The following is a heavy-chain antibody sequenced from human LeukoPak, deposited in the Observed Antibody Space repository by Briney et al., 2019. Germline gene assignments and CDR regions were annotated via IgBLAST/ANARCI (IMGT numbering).Heavy chain of an antibody. D-gene: IGHD3-9*01. CDR1: GFTFSSYG. J-gene: IGHJ4*02. Sequence: GGSLRLSCAASGFTFSSYGMHWVRQAPGKGLEWVAVISYDGSNKYYADSVRGRFTISRDNSKNTLFLQMNSLRPEDTAVYYCARGPDYDILADYFDYWGQGTLVTVSS. CDR2: ISYDGSNK. CDR3: ARGPDYDILADYFDY. V-gene: IGHV3-30*03.